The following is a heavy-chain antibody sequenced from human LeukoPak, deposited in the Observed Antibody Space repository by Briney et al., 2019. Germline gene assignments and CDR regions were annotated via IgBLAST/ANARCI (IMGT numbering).Heavy chain of an antibody. CDR3: ARNTITGYYYGMDV. D-gene: IGHD3-10*01. Sequence: GGSLRLSCAASGFTFSSYAMNWVRQAPGKGLEWVSSISSSSTYIYYADSVKGRFTISRDNAKNSLYLQMNSLRAEDTAVFYCARNTITGYYYGMDVWGQGTTVTVSS. J-gene: IGHJ6*02. CDR2: ISSSSTYI. V-gene: IGHV3-21*01. CDR1: GFTFSSYA.